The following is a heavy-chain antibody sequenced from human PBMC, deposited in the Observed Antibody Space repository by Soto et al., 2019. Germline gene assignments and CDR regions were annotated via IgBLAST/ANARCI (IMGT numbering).Heavy chain of an antibody. CDR2: IYYSGST. D-gene: IGHD3-3*01. J-gene: IGHJ5*02. Sequence: PSETLSLTCTVSGGSISSYYWSWIRQPPGKGLEWIGYIYYSGSTNYNPSLKSRVTISVDTSKNQFSLKLSSVTAADTAVYYCARDVRRITIFGVVLRWFDPWGQGTLVTVSS. CDR3: ARDVRRITIFGVVLRWFDP. V-gene: IGHV4-59*01. CDR1: GGSISSYY.